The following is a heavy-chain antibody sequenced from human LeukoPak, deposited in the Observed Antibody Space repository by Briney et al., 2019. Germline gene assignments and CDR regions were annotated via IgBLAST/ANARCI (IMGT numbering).Heavy chain of an antibody. Sequence: GGSLRLSCAASGFTFSSYSMNWVRQAPGKGLEWVSSISSSSSYIYYADSVKGRFTISRDNAKNSLYLQMNSLRAEDTAVYYCARVSEIMIVVTYFDYWGQGTLVTVSS. CDR1: GFTFSSYS. J-gene: IGHJ4*02. CDR2: ISSSSSYI. CDR3: ARVSEIMIVVTYFDY. D-gene: IGHD3-22*01. V-gene: IGHV3-21*01.